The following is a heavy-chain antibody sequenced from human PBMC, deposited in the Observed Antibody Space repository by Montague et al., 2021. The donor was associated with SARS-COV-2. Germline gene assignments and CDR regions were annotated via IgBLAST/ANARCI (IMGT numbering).Heavy chain of an antibody. Sequence: TLSLTCTVSGGSVSSSGYYWGWIRQPPGKGLEWIGYIYHSGSTYYNPSLKSRVTISVDRSKNQFSLKLSSVTAADTAVYYCAREEGDYGGMDVWGQGTTVTVSS. D-gene: IGHD3-16*01. CDR3: AREEGDYGGMDV. CDR1: GGSVSSSGYY. V-gene: IGHV4-30-2*01. J-gene: IGHJ6*02. CDR2: IYHSGST.